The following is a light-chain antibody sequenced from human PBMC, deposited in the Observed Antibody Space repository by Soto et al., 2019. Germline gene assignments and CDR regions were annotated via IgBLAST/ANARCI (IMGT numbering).Light chain of an antibody. J-gene: IGLJ2*01. CDR1: SGDIGAYNS. V-gene: IGLV2-14*03. Sequence: QSALTQPASVSGSPGQSITISCTGTSGDIGAYNSVSWYQQHPGKAPKLMIYDVTNRPSGVSNRFSGSKSGNTVSLTISGLQAEDEADYYCSSYASSNTLEFGGGTKLTVL. CDR2: DVT. CDR3: SSYASSNTLE.